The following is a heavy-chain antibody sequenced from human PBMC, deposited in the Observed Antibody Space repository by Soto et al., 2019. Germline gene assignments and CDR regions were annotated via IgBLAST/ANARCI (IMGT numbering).Heavy chain of an antibody. J-gene: IGHJ1*01. CDR2: ISGKSVTI. Sequence: GGSLRVSCVASGFTISIYSMSWVRQAPGKGLEWVSNISGKSVTIEYADSAKGRFTISRDNAKNSLYLQMNSLRAEDTAVYYCARDLLTTFAYRGQGAPVTVSS. V-gene: IGHV3-48*04. CDR3: ARDLLTTFAY. CDR1: GFTISIYS.